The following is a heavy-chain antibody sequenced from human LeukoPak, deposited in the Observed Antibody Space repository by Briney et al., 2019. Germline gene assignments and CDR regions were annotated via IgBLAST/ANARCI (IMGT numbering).Heavy chain of an antibody. CDR1: GFTFSSYS. D-gene: IGHD5-24*01. Sequence: GGSLRLSCAASGFTFSSYSMNWVRQAPGKGLEWVSSISSSSSYIYYADSVKGRFTISRDNAKNSLYLQMNSLRAEDTAVYFCARGKGRDGYKLWGQGTLVTVSS. V-gene: IGHV3-21*01. CDR3: ARGKGRDGYKL. J-gene: IGHJ4*02. CDR2: ISSSSSYI.